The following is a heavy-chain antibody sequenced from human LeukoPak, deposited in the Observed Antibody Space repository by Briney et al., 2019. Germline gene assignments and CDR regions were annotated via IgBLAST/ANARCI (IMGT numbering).Heavy chain of an antibody. Sequence: SETLSLTCTVSGGSISSYYWSWIRQPAGKGLEWIGRIYTSGSTNYNPSLKSRVTMSVDTSKNQFSLKLSSVTAADTAVYYCAREDRQWLVTTGHAFDIWGQGTMVTVSS. CDR2: IYTSGST. CDR3: AREDRQWLVTTGHAFDI. CDR1: GGSISSYY. J-gene: IGHJ3*02. D-gene: IGHD6-19*01. V-gene: IGHV4-4*07.